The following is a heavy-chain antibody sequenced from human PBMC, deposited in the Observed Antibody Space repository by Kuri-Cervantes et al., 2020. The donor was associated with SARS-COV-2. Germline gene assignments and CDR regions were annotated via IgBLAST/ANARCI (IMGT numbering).Heavy chain of an antibody. Sequence: GGSLRLSCATSGFTFSSYGMHWVRQAPGKGLEWVAFIRYDGSNKYYADSVKGRFTISRDNSKNTLYLQMNSLRAEDTAVYYCAKTTMVRGVLDYWGQGTLVTVSS. CDR1: GFTFSSYG. J-gene: IGHJ4*02. D-gene: IGHD3-10*01. V-gene: IGHV3-30*02. CDR2: IRYDGSNK. CDR3: AKTTMVRGVLDY.